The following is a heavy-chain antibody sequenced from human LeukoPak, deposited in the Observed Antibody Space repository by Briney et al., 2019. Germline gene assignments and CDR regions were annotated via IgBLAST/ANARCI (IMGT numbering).Heavy chain of an antibody. CDR2: IIPIFGTA. CDR3: AREVYSSSWYWFDP. CDR1: GGTFSSYA. D-gene: IGHD6-13*01. J-gene: IGHJ5*02. Sequence: ASVKVSCKASGGTFSSYAISWVRQVPGQGLEWMGRIIPIFGTANYAQKFQGRVTITTDESTSTAYMELSSLRSEDTAVYYCAREVYSSSWYWFDPWGQGTLVTVSS. V-gene: IGHV1-69*05.